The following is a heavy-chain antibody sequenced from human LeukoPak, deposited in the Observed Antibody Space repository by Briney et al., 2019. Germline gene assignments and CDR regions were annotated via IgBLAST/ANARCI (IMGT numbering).Heavy chain of an antibody. V-gene: IGHV4-34*01. CDR1: GGSFTGNY. D-gene: IGHD5-18*01. J-gene: IGHJ6*03. CDR3: ARDTAMDYYYYMDV. Sequence: SETLSLTCAVYGGSFTGNYWRWIRQPPGKGLEWIGEINHSGSTKYDPSLKSRVTMSVDASTNQFFLRLTSVTAADTAVYYCARDTAMDYYYYMDVWGKGTTVTVSS. CDR2: INHSGST.